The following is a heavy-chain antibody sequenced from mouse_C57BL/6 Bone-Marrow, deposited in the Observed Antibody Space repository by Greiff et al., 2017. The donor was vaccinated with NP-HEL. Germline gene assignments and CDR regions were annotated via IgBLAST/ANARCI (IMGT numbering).Heavy chain of an antibody. CDR2: IHPNSGST. D-gene: IGHD1-2*01. V-gene: IGHV1-64*01. CDR3: AREVLRRNYAMDY. J-gene: IGHJ4*01. Sequence: QVQLQQSGAELVKPGASVKLSCKASGYTFTSYWMHWVKQRPGQGLEWIGMIHPNSGSTNYNEKFKSKATLTVDKSSSTAYMQLSSLTSEDSAVYYCAREVLRRNYAMDYWGQGTSVTVSS. CDR1: GYTFTSYW.